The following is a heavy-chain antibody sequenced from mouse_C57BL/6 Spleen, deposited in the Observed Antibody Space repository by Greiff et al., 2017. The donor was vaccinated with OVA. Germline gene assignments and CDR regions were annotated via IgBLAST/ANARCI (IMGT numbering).Heavy chain of an antibody. V-gene: IGHV3-6*01. J-gene: IGHJ3*01. D-gene: IGHD2-12*01. CDR3: ARHYTSWFAY. Sequence: ESGPGLVKPSQSLSLTCSVTGYSITSGYYWNWIRQFPGNKLEWMGYISYDGSNNYNPSLKNRISITRDTSKNQFFLKLNSVTTEDTATYYCARHYTSWFAYWGQGTLVTVSA. CDR1: GYSITSGYY. CDR2: ISYDGSN.